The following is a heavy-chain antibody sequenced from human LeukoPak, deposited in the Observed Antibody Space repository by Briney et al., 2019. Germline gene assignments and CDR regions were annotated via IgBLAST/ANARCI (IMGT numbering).Heavy chain of an antibody. D-gene: IGHD3-10*01. CDR1: GFTFSKYD. J-gene: IGHJ4*02. CDR2: IWSDGSNK. CDR3: AKSLSSRGLIIPKTSRYFDY. V-gene: IGHV3-30*02. Sequence: PGGSLRLSCAASGFTFSKYDMHWVRQAPGKGLEWVAFIWSDGSNKYYADSVKGRFTISRDNSKNTLYLQMNSLRAEDTAVYYCAKSLSSRGLIIPKTSRYFDYWGQGTLITVSS.